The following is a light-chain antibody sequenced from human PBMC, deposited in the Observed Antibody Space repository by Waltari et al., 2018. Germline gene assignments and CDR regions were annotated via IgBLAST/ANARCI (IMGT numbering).Light chain of an antibody. J-gene: IGLJ1*01. CDR2: EVN. CDR1: SSDVGNYNI. CDR3: CSYAGSTTFWV. Sequence: QSALTQPASVSGSPGQSITISCNGTSSDVGNYNIVSWYQQHPGTAPKLMIYEVNARPSGVSNRFSGSKSGNTASLTISGLQPEDEADYYCCSYAGSTTFWVFGTGTKVTVL. V-gene: IGLV2-23*02.